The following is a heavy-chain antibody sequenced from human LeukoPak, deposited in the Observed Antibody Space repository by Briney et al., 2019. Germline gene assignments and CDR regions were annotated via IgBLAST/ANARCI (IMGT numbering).Heavy chain of an antibody. J-gene: IGHJ4*02. CDR3: ARDLGTYVFVY. V-gene: IGHV4-59*01. CDR2: IYYSGST. D-gene: IGHD1-14*01. CDR1: GGSISSYY. Sequence: SETLSLTCTVSGGSISSYYWSWIRQPPGKGLEWIGYIYYSGSTNYNPSLKSRVTISVDTSKNQFSLKLSSVTAADTAVYYCARDLGTYVFVYWGQGTLVTVSS.